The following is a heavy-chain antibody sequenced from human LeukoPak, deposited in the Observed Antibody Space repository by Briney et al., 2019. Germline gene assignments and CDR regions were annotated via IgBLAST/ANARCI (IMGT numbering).Heavy chain of an antibody. V-gene: IGHV4-34*01. Sequence: SETLSLTCAVYGGSFSGYYWSWIRQPPGKGLEWIGEINHSGSTNYNPSLKSRVTISVDTSKNQFSLKLSSVTAADTAVYYCARADYGDYAAGGDYWGQGTLVTVSS. CDR1: GGSFSGYY. D-gene: IGHD4-17*01. CDR2: INHSGST. CDR3: ARADYGDYAAGGDY. J-gene: IGHJ4*02.